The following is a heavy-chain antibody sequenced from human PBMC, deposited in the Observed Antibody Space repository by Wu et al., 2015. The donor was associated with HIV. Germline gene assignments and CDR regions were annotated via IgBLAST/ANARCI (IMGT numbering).Heavy chain of an antibody. V-gene: IGHV1-18*01. CDR3: AKNLWSVSVPHDAFHM. J-gene: IGHJ3*02. Sequence: QVQLVQSGAEIKKPGAAVVVSCKTSGYTFSQFGISWVRQAPGQGLEWISWISAYTGHTRYGQRFQGRVSMTTDTSTNTAYLELRSLSSDDTAMYYCAKNLWSVSVPHDAFHMWGQGTMVTVSS. D-gene: IGHD2-21*01. CDR2: ISAYTGHT. CDR1: GYTFSQFG.